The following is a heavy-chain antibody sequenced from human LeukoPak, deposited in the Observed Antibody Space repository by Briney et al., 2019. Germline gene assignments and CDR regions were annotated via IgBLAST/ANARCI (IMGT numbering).Heavy chain of an antibody. CDR1: GYTFTSYG. CDR3: ARGPLRYFDWTPFDY. CDR2: ISAYNGNT. Sequence: ASVKVSCKASGYTFTSYGISWVRQAPGQGLEWMGWISAYNGNTNYAQKLQGRVTMTTDTSTSTAYMELSSLRSEDTAVYYCARGPLRYFDWTPFDYWGQGTLVTVSS. D-gene: IGHD3-9*01. J-gene: IGHJ4*02. V-gene: IGHV1-18*01.